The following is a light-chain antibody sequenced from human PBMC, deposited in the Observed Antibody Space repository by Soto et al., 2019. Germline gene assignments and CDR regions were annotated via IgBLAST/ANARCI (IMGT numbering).Light chain of an antibody. V-gene: IGKV3-20*01. J-gene: IGKJ4*01. CDR2: GAS. CDR3: LQYYRSVALT. Sequence: EIVLTQSPCTLSLSPGERANLSCRASQSVSSSYLAWYQHKPGQAPRLLIYGASSRSTGIPDRFSCSGSWSEYTVSISRLEHEEIAVYYSLQYYRSVALTFGGGTKVES. CDR1: QSVSSSY.